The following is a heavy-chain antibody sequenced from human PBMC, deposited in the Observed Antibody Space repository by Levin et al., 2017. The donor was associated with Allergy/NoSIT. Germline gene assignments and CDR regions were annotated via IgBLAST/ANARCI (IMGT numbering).Heavy chain of an antibody. V-gene: IGHV3-23*01. CDR3: AKAPSRWVIAARPDEYYDYGMDV. CDR2: ISGSGGST. CDR1: GFTFSSYA. J-gene: IGHJ6*02. Sequence: GGSLRLSCAASGFTFSSYAMSWVRQAPGKGLEWVSAISGSGGSTYYADSVKGRFTISRDNSKNTLYLQMNSLRAEDTAVYYCAKAPSRWVIAARPDEYYDYGMDVWGQGTTVTVSS. D-gene: IGHD6-6*01.